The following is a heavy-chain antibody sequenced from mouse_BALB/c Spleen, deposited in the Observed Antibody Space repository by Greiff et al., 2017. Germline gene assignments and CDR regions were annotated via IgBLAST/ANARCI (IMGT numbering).Heavy chain of an antibody. CDR2: INPDSSTI. CDR1: GFAFSRYW. J-gene: IGHJ1*01. V-gene: IGHV4-1*02. CDR3: ARDGYHSYWYMEG. Sequence: EVKLMESGGGLVQPGGSLKLSCAASGFAFSRYWMSWVRQAPGKGLEWIGEINPDSSTINYTPSLKDKFIIARDNAKNTLYLQMSKVRSEDTALYYCARDGYHSYWYMEGWGAGTTVTVSS. D-gene: IGHD2-3*01.